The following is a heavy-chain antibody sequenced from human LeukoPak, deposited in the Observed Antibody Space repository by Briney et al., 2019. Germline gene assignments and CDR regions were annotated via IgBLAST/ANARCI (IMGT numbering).Heavy chain of an antibody. CDR2: ISASGIHI. D-gene: IGHD2-8*01. Sequence: GGSLRLSCAVPGSTFSNYDMNWVRQAPGKGPEWVTTISASGIHIYYADSAKGRFTISRDNSRNTLELQMNSLRGEDTAVYYCVRMVSGDSWGQGTLVTVTS. CDR3: VRMVSGDS. CDR1: GSTFSNYD. V-gene: IGHV3-23*01. J-gene: IGHJ4*02.